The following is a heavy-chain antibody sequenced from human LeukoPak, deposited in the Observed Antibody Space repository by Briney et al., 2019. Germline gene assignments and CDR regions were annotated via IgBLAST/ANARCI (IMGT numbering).Heavy chain of an antibody. Sequence: PSETLSLTCTVSGGSISSGDYYWSWIRQPPGKGLEWIGYIYYSGSTYYNPSLKSRVTISVDTSKNQFSLKLSSVTAADTAVYYCARVWDYYGQLFDYWGQGTLVNVSS. CDR1: GGSISSGDYY. D-gene: IGHD3-10*01. CDR3: ARVWDYYGQLFDY. CDR2: IYYSGST. V-gene: IGHV4-30-4*01. J-gene: IGHJ4*02.